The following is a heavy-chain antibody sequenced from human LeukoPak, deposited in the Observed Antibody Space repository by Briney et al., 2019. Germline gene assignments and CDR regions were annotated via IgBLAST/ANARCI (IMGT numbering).Heavy chain of an antibody. CDR1: SYSISSGYY. CDR3: ARNGDLDYYDSSGYFESNWFDP. V-gene: IGHV4-38-2*02. CDR2: VYHSGST. D-gene: IGHD3-22*01. Sequence: SETLSLTCTVSSYSISSGYYWGWIRQTPGKGLEWIANVYHSGSTYYNPSLKSRVTVSVDTSKNQFSLKLSSVTAADTAVYYCARNGDLDYYDSSGYFESNWFDPWGQGTLVTVSS. J-gene: IGHJ5*02.